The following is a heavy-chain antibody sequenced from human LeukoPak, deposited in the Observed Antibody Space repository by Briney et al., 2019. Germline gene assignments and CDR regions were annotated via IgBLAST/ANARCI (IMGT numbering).Heavy chain of an antibody. Sequence: GRSLRLSCAASGFTFDDYAMHWVRQAPGKGLEWVSGSSWNSGSIGYADSVKGRFTISRDNAKNSLYLQMNSLRAEDTALYYCAKGAQGSGWYYFDYWGQGTLVTVSS. D-gene: IGHD6-19*01. J-gene: IGHJ4*02. V-gene: IGHV3-9*01. CDR1: GFTFDDYA. CDR2: SSWNSGSI. CDR3: AKGAQGSGWYYFDY.